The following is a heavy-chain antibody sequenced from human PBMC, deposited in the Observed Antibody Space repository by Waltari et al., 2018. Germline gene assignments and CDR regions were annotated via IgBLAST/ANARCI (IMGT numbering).Heavy chain of an antibody. CDR2: IYNGGST. CDR1: GFTVSSNY. V-gene: IGHV3-53*01. J-gene: IGHJ3*02. CDR3: ALAVAFSHDAFDI. Sequence: EVQLVESGGGLIQPGGSLRLSCAASGFTVSSNYMSWVRQAPGKGLGGVSVIYNGGSTYYADSVKGRFTISRDNSKNTLYLQMNSLRAEDTAVYYCALAVAFSHDAFDIWGQGTMVTVSS. D-gene: IGHD6-19*01.